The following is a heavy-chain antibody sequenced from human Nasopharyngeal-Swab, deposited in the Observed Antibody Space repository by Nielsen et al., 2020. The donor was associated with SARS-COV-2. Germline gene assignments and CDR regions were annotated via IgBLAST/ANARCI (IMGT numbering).Heavy chain of an antibody. CDR3: AREGGYSYGGSTYYYYGMDV. CDR2: ISGSGGST. D-gene: IGHD5-18*01. Sequence: GGSLRLSCAASGFTFSSYAMSWVRQAPGKGLEWVSAISGSGGSTFYADSVKGRFTISRGNSKNTLYLQMNSLRAEDTAVYYCAREGGYSYGGSTYYYYGMDVWGQGTTVTVSS. V-gene: IGHV3-23*01. J-gene: IGHJ6*02. CDR1: GFTFSSYA.